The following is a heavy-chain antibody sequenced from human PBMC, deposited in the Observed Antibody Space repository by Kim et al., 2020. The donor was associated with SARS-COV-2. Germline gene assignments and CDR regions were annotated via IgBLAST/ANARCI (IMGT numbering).Heavy chain of an antibody. J-gene: IGHJ4*02. CDR2: GSST. V-gene: IGHV3-11*01. CDR3: VREPSN. Sequence: GSSTDYADSVNGRFTISRDSAKRSVSLQMNSLTPEDTTVYYCVREPSNWGQGTLVTVSS.